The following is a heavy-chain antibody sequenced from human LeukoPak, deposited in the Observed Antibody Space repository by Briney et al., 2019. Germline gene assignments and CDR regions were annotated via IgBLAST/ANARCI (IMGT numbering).Heavy chain of an antibody. CDR3: AKEEGGDYYGSGNYYNAIDY. J-gene: IGHJ4*02. D-gene: IGHD3-10*01. V-gene: IGHV3-23*01. Sequence: GGSLRLSCAVSGFPFNSYAMSWVRQAPGKGLEWVSAISGSGVSTYYAGSVKGRFTISRVNSRTTLYLEMNSLRAEDTAVYYCAKEEGGDYYGSGNYYNAIDYWGQGTLVTVSS. CDR1: GFPFNSYA. CDR2: ISGSGVST.